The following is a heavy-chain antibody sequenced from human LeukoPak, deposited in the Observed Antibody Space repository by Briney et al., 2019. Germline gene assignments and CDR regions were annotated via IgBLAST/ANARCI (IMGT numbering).Heavy chain of an antibody. CDR3: ARAAAVAGDLDY. D-gene: IGHD6-19*01. CDR2: INSDGSST. CDR1: GFAFSSYW. V-gene: IGHV3-74*01. J-gene: IGHJ4*02. Sequence: GGSLRLSCAASGFAFSSYWMHWVRQAPGKGLVWVSRINSDGSSTSYADSVKGRFTISRDNAKNTLYLQMNSLRAEDTAVYYCARAAAVAGDLDYWGQGTLVTVSS.